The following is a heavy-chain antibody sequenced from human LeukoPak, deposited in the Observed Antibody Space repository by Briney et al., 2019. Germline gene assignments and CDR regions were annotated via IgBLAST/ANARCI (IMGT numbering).Heavy chain of an antibody. D-gene: IGHD3-22*01. CDR2: INPNSGGT. CDR3: ARGYDSSGYYLDY. Sequence: ASVKVSCKASGYTFTGYYMHWVRQAPGQGLEWMGWINPNSGGTNYAQKFQGWVTMTRDTSISTAYLHWSSLKASNTAMYYCARGYDSSGYYLDYWGQGTLVTVSS. CDR1: GYTFTGYY. J-gene: IGHJ4*02. V-gene: IGHV1-2*04.